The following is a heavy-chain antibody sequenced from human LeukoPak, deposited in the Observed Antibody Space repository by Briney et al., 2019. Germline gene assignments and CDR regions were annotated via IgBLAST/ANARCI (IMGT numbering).Heavy chain of an antibody. CDR3: AKLGFGELLDFYGMDV. CDR2: ISWNSGSI. CDR1: GFTFDDYA. J-gene: IGHJ6*02. V-gene: IGHV3-9*03. Sequence: GRSLRLSCAASGFTFDDYAMHWVRQAPGKGLEWVSGISWNSGSIGYVDSVKGRFTISRDNAKNSLYLQMNSLRAEDMALYYCAKLGFGELLDFYGMDVWGQGTTVTVSS. D-gene: IGHD3-10*01.